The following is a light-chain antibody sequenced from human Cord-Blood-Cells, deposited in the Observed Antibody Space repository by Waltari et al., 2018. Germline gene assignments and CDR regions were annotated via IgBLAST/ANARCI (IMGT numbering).Light chain of an antibody. J-gene: IGKJ2*01. V-gene: IGKV3-15*01. CDR2: GAS. Sequence: EIVMTKSPATLSVSPGEKATLSSRASKSVSSNLAWYQQKPGQAPRLLIYGASTRATGIQARFSGSGSWTEFTLTISSLQSEDFAVYYCQQYNNWPMYTFGQGTKLEIK. CDR3: QQYNNWPMYT. CDR1: KSVSSN.